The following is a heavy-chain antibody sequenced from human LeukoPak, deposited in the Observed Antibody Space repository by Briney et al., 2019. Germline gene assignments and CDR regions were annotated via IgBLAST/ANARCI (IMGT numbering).Heavy chain of an antibody. Sequence: GGSLRLSCAASGFTFSSYSMNWVRQAPGKGLEWVSSISSSSSYIYYADSVKGRFTISRDNAKNTLYLQMNSLKVEDTAVYYCVIFRSYYDNNGRNDWGQGTLVTVST. CDR3: VIFRSYYDNNGRND. J-gene: IGHJ4*02. V-gene: IGHV3-21*01. CDR1: GFTFSSYS. CDR2: ISSSSSYI. D-gene: IGHD3-22*01.